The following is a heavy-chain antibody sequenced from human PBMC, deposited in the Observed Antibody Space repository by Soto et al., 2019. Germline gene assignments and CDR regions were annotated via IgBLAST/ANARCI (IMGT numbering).Heavy chain of an antibody. J-gene: IGHJ4*02. CDR1: GGSISSNY. Sequence: PSETLSLTCTVSGGSISSNYWTWIRQPPGKGLEWIGYVYNSGSTNYSPSLKSRVTISEGTSKSQFSLKVNSMTAADTAVYYCARYRREAVAGYTLDNWGQGILVTVS. V-gene: IGHV4-59*01. CDR3: ARYRREAVAGYTLDN. CDR2: VYNSGST. D-gene: IGHD6-13*01.